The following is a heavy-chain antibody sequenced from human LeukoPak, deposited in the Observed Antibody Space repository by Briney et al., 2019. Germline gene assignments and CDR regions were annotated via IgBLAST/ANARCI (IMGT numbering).Heavy chain of an antibody. J-gene: IGHJ3*02. D-gene: IGHD6-13*01. Sequence: PGGSLRLPCAASGFTFSSYSMNWVRQAPGKGLEWVSSISSSSSYIYYADSVKGRFTISRDNAKNSLYLQMNSLRAEDTAVYYCARGGDSSIIGVAFDIWGQGTMVTVSS. CDR1: GFTFSSYS. V-gene: IGHV3-21*01. CDR2: ISSSSSYI. CDR3: ARGGDSSIIGVAFDI.